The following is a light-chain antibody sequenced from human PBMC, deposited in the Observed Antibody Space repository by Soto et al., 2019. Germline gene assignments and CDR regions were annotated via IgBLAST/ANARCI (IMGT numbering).Light chain of an antibody. V-gene: IGKV1-5*01. CDR1: QSVRSW. J-gene: IGKJ4*01. Sequence: DIQMTQSPSTLSASVGDRVTITCRASQSVRSWLAWYQQKPGRAPKFLIYDASSLESGVPSRFSGSGSGTAFTLTISNLQPDDFATYYCQQYDNYPLTFGGGTKVEI. CDR2: DAS. CDR3: QQYDNYPLT.